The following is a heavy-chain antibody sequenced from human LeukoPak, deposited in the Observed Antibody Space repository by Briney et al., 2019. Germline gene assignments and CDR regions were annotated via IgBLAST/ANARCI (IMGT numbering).Heavy chain of an antibody. Sequence: PSETLSLTCTVSGGSIGNYYWSWIRQHPGKGLEWIGYMSYSGSAYYNPSLRSRVSISVDTHRSLYSLKLSSVTAADTAVYYCARAILTPSGYVWHFDLWGRGTLVTVSS. J-gene: IGHJ2*01. CDR3: ARAILTPSGYVWHFDL. CDR2: MSYSGSA. V-gene: IGHV4-31*03. CDR1: GGSIGNYY. D-gene: IGHD3-3*01.